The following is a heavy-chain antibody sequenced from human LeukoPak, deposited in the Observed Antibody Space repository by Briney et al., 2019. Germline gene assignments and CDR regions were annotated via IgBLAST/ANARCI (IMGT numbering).Heavy chain of an antibody. CDR2: INPNSGGT. CDR1: GYTFTGYY. Sequence: ASVKVSCKASGYTFTGYYMHWVRQAPGQGLEWMGWINPNSGGTNYAQKFQGRVTMTRDTSVSTAYMELSRLRSDDTAVYYCARDLGIAARYFDYRGQGTLVTVSS. CDR3: ARDLGIAARYFDY. V-gene: IGHV1-2*02. D-gene: IGHD6-6*01. J-gene: IGHJ4*02.